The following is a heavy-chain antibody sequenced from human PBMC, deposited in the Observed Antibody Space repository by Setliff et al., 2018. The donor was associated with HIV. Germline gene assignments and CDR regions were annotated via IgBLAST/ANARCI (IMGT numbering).Heavy chain of an antibody. Sequence: VASVKVSCKASGGTFSSYAISWVRQAPGQGLEWMGGIIPIFGTANYAQKFQGRVTITADESTSTAYMELSSLRSEDTAVYYCARDYYGSGSYYNLDYWGQGTLVTVSS. CDR1: GGTFSSYA. CDR3: ARDYYGSGSYYNLDY. D-gene: IGHD3-10*01. CDR2: IIPIFGTA. J-gene: IGHJ4*02. V-gene: IGHV1-69*13.